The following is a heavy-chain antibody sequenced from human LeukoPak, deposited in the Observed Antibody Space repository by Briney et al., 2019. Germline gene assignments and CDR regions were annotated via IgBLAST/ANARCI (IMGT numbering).Heavy chain of an antibody. Sequence: SETLSLTCTVSGGSIRSSSYNWGWIRQPPGKGLEWIGSIHYTGTTFYNPSLKSRVTISIDTSKNQFSLKLSSVTAADTAVYYCARTGGSFYFYYYMDVWGKGTTVTVSS. V-gene: IGHV4-39*07. CDR1: GGSIRSSSYN. D-gene: IGHD1-26*01. J-gene: IGHJ6*03. CDR3: ARTGGSFYFYYYMDV. CDR2: IHYTGTT.